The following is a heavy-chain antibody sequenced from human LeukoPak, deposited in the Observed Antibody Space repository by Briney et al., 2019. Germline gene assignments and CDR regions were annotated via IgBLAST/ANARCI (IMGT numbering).Heavy chain of an antibody. CDR1: GFSFTNYA. J-gene: IGHJ6*03. V-gene: IGHV3-23*01. CDR3: AKMKGQRLNDYCMDV. CDR2: IRGGGET. Sequence: GGSLRLSCAASGFSFTNYAMSWVRQAPARGPEWVSSIRGGGETYYADSVKGRFTISRDNAKNALYLQMNSLRADDTALYYCAKMKGQRLNDYCMDVWGKGTTVTVSS.